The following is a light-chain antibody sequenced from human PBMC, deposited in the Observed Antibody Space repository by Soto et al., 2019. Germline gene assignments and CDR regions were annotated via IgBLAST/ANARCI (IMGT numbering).Light chain of an antibody. Sequence: QSALTQPASVSGSPGQSITVSCTGTSSDIGGYNYVSWYQQHPGKAPKLMIYDVSNRPSGVSNRFSGSKSGNTASLTISGLHAEDEADYYCSSYTSSSTYVFGTWTKVTVL. J-gene: IGLJ1*01. V-gene: IGLV2-14*01. CDR2: DVS. CDR3: SSYTSSSTYV. CDR1: SSDIGGYNY.